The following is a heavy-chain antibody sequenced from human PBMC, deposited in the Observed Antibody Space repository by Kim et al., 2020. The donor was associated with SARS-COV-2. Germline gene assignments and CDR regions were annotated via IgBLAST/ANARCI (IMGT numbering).Heavy chain of an antibody. CDR1: GFTFSGSA. Sequence: GGSLRLSCAASGFTFSGSAIHWVRQASGKGLEWVGRIRSKANNHATAYAASVKGRFTIARDDSKNTAYLQMNSLKTEDTAVYYCARDLYSENDFWGQGSLVTVSS. CDR3: ARDLYSENDF. D-gene: IGHD6-13*01. J-gene: IGHJ4*02. V-gene: IGHV3-73*01. CDR2: IRSKANNHAT.